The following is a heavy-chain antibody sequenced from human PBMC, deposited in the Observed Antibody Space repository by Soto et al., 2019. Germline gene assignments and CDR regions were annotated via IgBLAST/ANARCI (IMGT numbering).Heavy chain of an antibody. CDR3: ASFLRSGSLFQY. CDR2: IYPGDSDT. D-gene: IGHD3-22*01. CDR1: GYSFTIYC. Sequence: GESLKISCKGSGYSFTIYCIGLVLQMPGKGLEWMGIIYPGDSDTRYSPSFQGQVTISADKSISTAYLQWSSLKASDTAMYYCASFLRSGSLFQYWGQGTLVTVSS. V-gene: IGHV5-51*01. J-gene: IGHJ4*02.